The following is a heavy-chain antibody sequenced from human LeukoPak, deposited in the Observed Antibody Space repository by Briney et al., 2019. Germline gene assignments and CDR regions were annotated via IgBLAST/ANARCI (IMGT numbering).Heavy chain of an antibody. CDR3: ARDLAYFSGYSN. CDR1: GYTFTGYY. V-gene: IGHV1-2*02. CDR2: INPNSGGT. D-gene: IGHD3-22*01. J-gene: IGHJ4*02. Sequence: ASVKVSCKASGYTFTGYYMHWVRQAPGQGLEWMGWINPNSGGTNYAQKFQGRVTMTRDTSISTAYMELSRLRFDDTAVYYCARDLAYFSGYSNWGQGTLVTVSS.